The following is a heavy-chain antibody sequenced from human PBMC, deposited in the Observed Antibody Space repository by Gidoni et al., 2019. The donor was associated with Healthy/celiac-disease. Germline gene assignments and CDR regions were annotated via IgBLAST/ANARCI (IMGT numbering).Heavy chain of an antibody. CDR3: AKDAYYDFWSGGNYFDY. CDR2: ISWNSGSI. D-gene: IGHD3-3*01. CDR1: GFTFDAYA. J-gene: IGHJ4*02. V-gene: IGHV3-9*01. Sequence: EVQLVESGGGLVQPGRSLRLSCAASGFTFDAYAMHWVRQAPGKGLEWVSGISWNSGSIGYADSVKGRFTSSRDNAKNSLYLQMNSLRAEDTALYYCAKDAYYDFWSGGNYFDYWGQGTLVTVSS.